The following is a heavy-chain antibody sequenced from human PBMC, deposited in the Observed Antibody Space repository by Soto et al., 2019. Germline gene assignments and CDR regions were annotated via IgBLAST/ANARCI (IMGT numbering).Heavy chain of an antibody. CDR2: IKSKAGGETR. CDR1: GFSFTYAW. Sequence: EVQLVESGGGLVKPGGSLRLSCAASGFSFTYAWMAWVRQAPGKGLEWVGRIKSKAGGETRDYAAPVKGRFTISRDDSKNTVFLQMDSLKTEDTAVYYCAKVYTVDHPIFANWGQGTLVTVSS. J-gene: IGHJ4*02. CDR3: AKVYTVDHPIFAN. D-gene: IGHD4-4*01. V-gene: IGHV3-15*01.